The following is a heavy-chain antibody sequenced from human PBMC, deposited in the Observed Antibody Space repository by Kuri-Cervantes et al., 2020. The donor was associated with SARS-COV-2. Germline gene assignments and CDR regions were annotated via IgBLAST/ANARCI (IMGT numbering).Heavy chain of an antibody. CDR2: VNHRGST. J-gene: IGHJ6*03. CDR3: ARAYGSLRYIYYMDV. D-gene: IGHD4-17*01. Sequence: GSLRLSCAFYGESFSGYYWNWIRQSPGKGLEWIGEVNHRGSTNYNPSLKSRVTISVDTSSKQFSLHLSSVTAADTAVYYCARAYGSLRYIYYMDVWGRGTTVTVSS. V-gene: IGHV4-34*01. CDR1: GESFSGYY.